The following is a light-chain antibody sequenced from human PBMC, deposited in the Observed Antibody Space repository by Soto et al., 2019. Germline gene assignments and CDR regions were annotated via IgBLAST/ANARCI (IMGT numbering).Light chain of an antibody. Sequence: EIALTQSPGTLSLSPGERATLSCRPSQSVSSSYLAWYQQKPGQAPRLLIYGTSSRATGIPDRFSGSGSVTDFTLTISRLEPEDFAVYYCQEYGSSRTFGQGTKVDIK. CDR1: QSVSSSY. V-gene: IGKV3-20*01. CDR3: QEYGSSRT. J-gene: IGKJ1*01. CDR2: GTS.